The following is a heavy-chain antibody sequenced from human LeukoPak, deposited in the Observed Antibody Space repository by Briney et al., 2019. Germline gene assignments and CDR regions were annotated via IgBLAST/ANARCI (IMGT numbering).Heavy chain of an antibody. J-gene: IGHJ4*02. CDR1: GFTFSSYA. CDR3: ARDLYDSSGYSPLTTERYDY. V-gene: IGHV3-30-3*01. Sequence: PGRSLRLSCAASGFTFSSYAMHWVRQAPGKGLEWVAVKSYDGSNKYYADSVKGRFTISRDNSKNTLYLQMNSLRAEDTAVCYCARDLYDSSGYSPLTTERYDYWGQGTLVTVSS. D-gene: IGHD3-22*01. CDR2: KSYDGSNK.